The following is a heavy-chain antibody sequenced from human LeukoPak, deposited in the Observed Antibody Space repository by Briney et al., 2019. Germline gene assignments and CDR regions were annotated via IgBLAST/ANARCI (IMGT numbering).Heavy chain of an antibody. Sequence: PGGSLRLSCAASGFTFDDYAMHWVRQAPGKGLEWVSLISGNGGRTYYADSVKGRFTISRDNSKNSLYLQMNSLRTEDTALYYCAKDEGRHGYHWGFDYWGQGTLVTVSS. CDR2: ISGNGGRT. V-gene: IGHV3-43*02. D-gene: IGHD5-24*01. CDR1: GFTFDDYA. J-gene: IGHJ4*02. CDR3: AKDEGRHGYHWGFDY.